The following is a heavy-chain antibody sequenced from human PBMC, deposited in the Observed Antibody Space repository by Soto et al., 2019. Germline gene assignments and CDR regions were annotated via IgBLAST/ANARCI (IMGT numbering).Heavy chain of an antibody. CDR2: ISYDGSNK. D-gene: IGHD5-18*01. V-gene: IGHV3-30*18. J-gene: IGHJ4*02. Sequence: LRLSCAASGFTFSSYGMHWVRQAPGKGLEWVAVISYDGSNKYYADSVKGRFTISRDNSKNTLYLQMNSLRAEDTAVYYCAKEARYSYGWKYFDYWGQGTLATVSS. CDR1: GFTFSSYG. CDR3: AKEARYSYGWKYFDY.